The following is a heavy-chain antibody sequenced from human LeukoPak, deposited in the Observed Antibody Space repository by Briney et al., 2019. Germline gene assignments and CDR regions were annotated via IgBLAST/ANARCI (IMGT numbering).Heavy chain of an antibody. CDR1: GFTFSGYW. V-gene: IGHV3-7*01. CDR3: ARGPSPVDY. Sequence: GGSLRLSCAASGFTFSGYWMTWVRQAPGKGLEWVANIKQDGSEKYYVDSVKGRFTISRDNAKNSLYLQMNSLRAEDTAVYYCARGPSPVDYWGQGTLVTVSS. J-gene: IGHJ4*02. CDR2: IKQDGSEK.